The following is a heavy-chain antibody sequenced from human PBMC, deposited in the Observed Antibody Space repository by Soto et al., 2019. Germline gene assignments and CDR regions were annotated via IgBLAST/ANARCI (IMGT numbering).Heavy chain of an antibody. CDR3: AREWGTGFYKLDS. V-gene: IGHV4-38-2*02. Sequence: SETLSLTFAVSAYSVTTGFKGAWIRQPPGKGLEWIGSIYHSGSTYYNLSLKSRFTISSDASKNHISLKLSSMTLTDTASYYCAREWGTGFYKLDSWGQGTLVTVSP. J-gene: IGHJ4*02. CDR2: IYHSGST. D-gene: IGHD6-19*01. CDR1: AYSVTTGFK.